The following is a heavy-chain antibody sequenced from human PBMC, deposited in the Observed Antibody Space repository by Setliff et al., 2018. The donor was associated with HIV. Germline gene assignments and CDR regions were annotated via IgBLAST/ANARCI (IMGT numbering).Heavy chain of an antibody. D-gene: IGHD2-2*01. CDR3: ARDAVPHCSDASCYGRGAFDV. J-gene: IGHJ3*01. V-gene: IGHV1-69*13. CDR2: ISPIFGTS. Sequence: ASVKVSCKASGGTSSNYAINWVRQAPGQGLEWMGGISPIFGTSNYAQKFQGRVTITADESTSAAYMELSSLRSTDTAVYYCARDAVPHCSDASCYGRGAFDVWGQGTLVTVSS. CDR1: GGTSSNYA.